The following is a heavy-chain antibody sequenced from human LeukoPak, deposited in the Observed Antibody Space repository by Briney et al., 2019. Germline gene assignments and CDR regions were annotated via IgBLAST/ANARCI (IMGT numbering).Heavy chain of an antibody. J-gene: IGHJ4*02. Sequence: SETLSLTCTVSGGSISSYYWSWIRQPPGKGLEWIGYIYYSGSTNYNPSLKSRVTISVDTSKNQFSLKLSSVTAADTAVYYCARGGRFSLPSLDFDYWGQGTLVTVSS. CDR2: IYYSGST. V-gene: IGHV4-59*08. D-gene: IGHD2-15*01. CDR1: GGSISSYY. CDR3: ARGGRFSLPSLDFDY.